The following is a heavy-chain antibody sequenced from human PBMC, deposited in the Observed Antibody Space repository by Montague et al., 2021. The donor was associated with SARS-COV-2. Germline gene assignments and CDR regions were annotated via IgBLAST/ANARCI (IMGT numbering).Heavy chain of an antibody. CDR2: ISWNSGNI. D-gene: IGHD6-19*01. J-gene: IGHJ3*02. Sequence: SLSLSCAASGFTFDDYAMHWVRQAPGKGLEWVSGISWNSGNIGYADSVKGRFTISRDNAKNSLYLQMNSLRAEDTALYYCAKGEIGSGWHGAFDIWGQGTMVTVSS. CDR1: GFTFDDYA. CDR3: AKGEIGSGWHGAFDI. V-gene: IGHV3-9*01.